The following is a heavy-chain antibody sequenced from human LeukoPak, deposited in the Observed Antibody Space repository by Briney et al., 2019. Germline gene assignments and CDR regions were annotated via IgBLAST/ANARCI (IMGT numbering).Heavy chain of an antibody. D-gene: IGHD6-6*01. Sequence: PSETLSLTCAVYGGSFSGYYWSWLRQPPGKGLEWIGEINHSGSTNYNPSLKSRVTISVDTSKNQFSLKLSSVTAADAAVYYCARENSSSSPPYYFDYWGQGTLVTVSS. J-gene: IGHJ4*02. CDR2: INHSGST. CDR3: ARENSSSSPPYYFDY. CDR1: GGSFSGYY. V-gene: IGHV4-34*01.